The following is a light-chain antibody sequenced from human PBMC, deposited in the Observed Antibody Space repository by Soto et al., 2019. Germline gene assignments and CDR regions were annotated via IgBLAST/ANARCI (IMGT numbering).Light chain of an antibody. CDR2: DAS. J-gene: IGKJ4*01. V-gene: IGKV3-11*01. CDR1: QSVSTY. CDR3: QHRKDWPLA. Sequence: EIVLTQSPATLSLSPGERATLSCRASQSVSTYLVWYQQKPGQAPRLLIYDASNRATGIPARFSASGSGTDFPLTITSLEPEDFAVYYCQHRKDWPLAFGGGTKVETK.